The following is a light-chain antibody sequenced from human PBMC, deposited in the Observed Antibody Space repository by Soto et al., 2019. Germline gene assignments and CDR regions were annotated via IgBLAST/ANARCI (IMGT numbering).Light chain of an antibody. CDR2: GAS. J-gene: IGKJ1*01. CDR3: QQYTNWPSWT. Sequence: EKVMTQSPATLSMSPGERATLSCRASQSVNSYLAWYQQKPGQAPRLLIYGASTSATGIPARFSGSGSVTEFTLSISSLQSEDFAVYYCQQYTNWPSWTFGQGTKVEIK. CDR1: QSVNSY. V-gene: IGKV3-15*01.